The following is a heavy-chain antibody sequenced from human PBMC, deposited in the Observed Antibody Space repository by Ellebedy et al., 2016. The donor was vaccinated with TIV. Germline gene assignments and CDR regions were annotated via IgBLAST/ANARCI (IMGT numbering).Heavy chain of an antibody. CDR3: ARDPPRTGDSYFDL. CDR1: GYTFSGYY. J-gene: IGHJ2*01. CDR2: INPNNSDT. D-gene: IGHD1-1*01. Sequence: ASVKVSCKASGYTFSGYYVHWVRQAPGQGLEWMGWINPNNSDTNYAQKLQGRVTMTRDTSISTAYIDLSRLRSDDTAVYYCARDPPRTGDSYFDLWGRGTLVTVSS. V-gene: IGHV1-2*02.